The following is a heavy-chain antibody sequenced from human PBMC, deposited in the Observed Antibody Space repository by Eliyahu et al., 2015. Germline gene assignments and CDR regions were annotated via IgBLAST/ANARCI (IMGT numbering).Heavy chain of an antibody. Sequence: EVQLVXSGGGLMQPGGSLXLSXAASGFTVSSNSMSWVRQAPGKGLEWVSVIYSGGTTYYADSVKGRFTISRDNFKNTVYLQMNSLRAEDTAIYYCAREGYSFNSYWGQGTLVTVSS. CDR2: IYSGGTT. J-gene: IGHJ4*02. CDR3: AREGYSFNSY. D-gene: IGHD5-18*01. V-gene: IGHV3-53*01. CDR1: GFTVSSNS.